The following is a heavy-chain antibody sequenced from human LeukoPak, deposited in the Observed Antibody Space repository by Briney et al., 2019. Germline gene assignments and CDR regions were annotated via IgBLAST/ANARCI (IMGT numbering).Heavy chain of an antibody. Sequence: GGSLRLSCAASGFTVSSNYMSWVRQAPGKGLEWVSVIYSGGSTYYADSVKGRFTISRDNSKNTLYLQMNSLRAEDTAVYYCARVMVRGVIITNIYWFDPWGQGTLVTVSS. D-gene: IGHD3-10*01. V-gene: IGHV3-53*01. CDR3: ARVMVRGVIITNIYWFDP. J-gene: IGHJ5*02. CDR1: GFTVSSNY. CDR2: IYSGGST.